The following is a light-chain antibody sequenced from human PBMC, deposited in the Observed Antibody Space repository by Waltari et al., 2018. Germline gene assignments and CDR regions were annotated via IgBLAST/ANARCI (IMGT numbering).Light chain of an antibody. V-gene: IGKV1-16*02. CDR1: QAISNY. Sequence: DIQMTQSPSSLSASVGDRVTITCRASQAISNYVAWFQQKPGKAPKSLIYAASNLQSGVPSNFSGSGSGTDFTLTISSLQPEDFATYYCQQYYDYPTTFGQGTKVEIK. CDR3: QQYYDYPTT. CDR2: AAS. J-gene: IGKJ1*01.